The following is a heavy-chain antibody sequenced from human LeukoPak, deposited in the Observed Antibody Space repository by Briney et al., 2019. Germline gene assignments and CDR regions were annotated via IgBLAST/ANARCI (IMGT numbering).Heavy chain of an antibody. CDR2: IYPGDSDT. CDR3: ARQTISGSYFGSAFDI. Sequence: GESLKISCKGSGNSFTTYWIGWVRQMPGKGLEWMGIIYPGDSDTRYSPSFQGQVTISADKSITTAYLQWSSLKASDTAIYYCARQTISGSYFGSAFDIWGQGTMVTVSS. J-gene: IGHJ3*02. V-gene: IGHV5-51*01. D-gene: IGHD1-26*01. CDR1: GNSFTTYW.